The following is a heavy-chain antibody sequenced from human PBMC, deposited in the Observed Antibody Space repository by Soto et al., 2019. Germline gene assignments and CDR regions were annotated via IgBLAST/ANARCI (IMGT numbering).Heavy chain of an antibody. Sequence: SETLSLTCSVSGGSISSDDYYWTWVRQPPGKGLEWIGHIYYNGNTYYNPSLKSRLTMSLDTSQNQFSLHLSSVIAADSALYFCARATTVTSSFFYYGLDVWGQGTTVTVSS. CDR2: IYYNGNT. D-gene: IGHD4-17*01. CDR1: GGSISSDDYY. J-gene: IGHJ6*02. CDR3: ARATTVTSSFFYYGLDV. V-gene: IGHV4-30-4*08.